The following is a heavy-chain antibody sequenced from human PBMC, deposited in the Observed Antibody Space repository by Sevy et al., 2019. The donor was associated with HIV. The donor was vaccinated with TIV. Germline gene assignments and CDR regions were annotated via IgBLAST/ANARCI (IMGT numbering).Heavy chain of an antibody. D-gene: IGHD6-13*01. Sequence: SETLSLTCTVSGGSISSYYWSWIRQPAGKGLEWIGRIYTSGSTNYNPSLKSRVTMSVDTSKNQFSLKLSSVTAADTAVYYCARGIAAAGLGGDYYYYMDVWGKGTTVTVSS. CDR3: ARGIAAAGLGGDYYYYMDV. CDR2: IYTSGST. V-gene: IGHV4-4*07. CDR1: GGSISSYY. J-gene: IGHJ6*03.